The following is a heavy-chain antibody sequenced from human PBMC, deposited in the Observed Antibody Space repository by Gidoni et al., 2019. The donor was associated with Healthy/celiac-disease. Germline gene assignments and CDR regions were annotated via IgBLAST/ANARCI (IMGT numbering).Heavy chain of an antibody. CDR2: IYSGGST. J-gene: IGHJ4*02. D-gene: IGHD3-3*01. Sequence: EVQLVESGGGLVQPGGSLRLSCAASGFTVSSNYMRWVRQAPGKGLEGVSVIYSGGSTYYADSVKGRFTISRDNSKNTLYLQMNSLRAEDTAVYYCARVVTIFGVATHRHFDYWGQGTLVTVSS. CDR1: GFTVSSNY. V-gene: IGHV3-66*02. CDR3: ARVVTIFGVATHRHFDY.